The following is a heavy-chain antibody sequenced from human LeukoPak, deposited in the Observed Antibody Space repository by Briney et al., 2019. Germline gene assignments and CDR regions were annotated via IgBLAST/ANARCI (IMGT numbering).Heavy chain of an antibody. V-gene: IGHV3-23*01. Sequence: GGSLRLSCAASGFTFSSYAMSWVRQAPGKGLEWVSAISGSGGSTYYADSVKGRFTISRDNSKNTLYLQMNSLRAEDTAVYYCAKGHDDFWSGYYGAWFDPWGQGTLVTVSS. CDR1: GFTFSSYA. CDR3: AKGHDDFWSGYYGAWFDP. CDR2: ISGSGGST. D-gene: IGHD3-3*01. J-gene: IGHJ5*02.